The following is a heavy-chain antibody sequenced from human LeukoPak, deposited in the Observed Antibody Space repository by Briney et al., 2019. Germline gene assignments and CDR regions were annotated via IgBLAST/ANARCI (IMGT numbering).Heavy chain of an antibody. J-gene: IGHJ6*03. V-gene: IGHV4-34*01. Sequence: SETLSLTCAVYGGSFSGYYWSWIRQPPGEGLEWIGEINHSGSTNYNPSLKSRVTISVDTSKNQFSLKLSSVTAADTAVYYCARVVLAARAYYYYMDVWGKGTTVTVSS. D-gene: IGHD2-2*01. CDR3: ARVVLAARAYYYYMDV. CDR1: GGSFSGYY. CDR2: INHSGST.